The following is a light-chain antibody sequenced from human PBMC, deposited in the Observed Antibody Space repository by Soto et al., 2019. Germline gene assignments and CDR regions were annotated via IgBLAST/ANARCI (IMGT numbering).Light chain of an antibody. CDR1: SSDVGGYSY. Sequence: QSVLTQPASVSGSPGQSIAISCTGTSSDVGGYSYVSWYQQQPGKAPKLVISDVSNRPSGVSDRFSGSKSGNTASLTISGLQTEDEADYYCASYTTSSTYVFGTGTKVNVL. V-gene: IGLV2-14*01. CDR3: ASYTTSSTYV. CDR2: DVS. J-gene: IGLJ1*01.